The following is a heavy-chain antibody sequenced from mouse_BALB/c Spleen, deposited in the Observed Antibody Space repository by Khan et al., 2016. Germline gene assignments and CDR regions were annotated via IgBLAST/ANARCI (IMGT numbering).Heavy chain of an antibody. CDR3: ASRTLTTRYFDV. V-gene: IGHV14-3*02. CDR1: GFNIKDTY. Sequence: VQLQQSGAELVKPGASVKLSCTASGFNIKDTYMHWVKQRPEQGLEWIGKIDPANDDTKYDPRFQGKATITADTSSNTAYLQLSSLTSEDTAVYYCASRTLTTRYFDVWGAGTTVTVSS. CDR2: IDPANDDT. J-gene: IGHJ1*01.